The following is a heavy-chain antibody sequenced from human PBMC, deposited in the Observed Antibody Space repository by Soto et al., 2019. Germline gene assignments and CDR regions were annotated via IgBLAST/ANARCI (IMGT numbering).Heavy chain of an antibody. CDR2: ISGSGGST. CDR3: VKAVYLLDFDY. Sequence: GGSLRLSCAASGFTFSSYAMSWVRQAPGKGLEWVSAISGSGGSTYYADSVKGRFTISRDNSKNTLYLQMNSLRTEDTAVYYCVKAVYLLDFDYWGQGTLVTVSS. D-gene: IGHD2-8*01. J-gene: IGHJ4*02. CDR1: GFTFSSYA. V-gene: IGHV3-23*01.